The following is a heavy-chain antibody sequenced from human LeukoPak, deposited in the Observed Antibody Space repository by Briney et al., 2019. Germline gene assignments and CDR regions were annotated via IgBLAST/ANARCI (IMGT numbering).Heavy chain of an antibody. V-gene: IGHV3-30*18. J-gene: IGHJ4*02. D-gene: IGHD6-19*01. CDR1: GFTFSSYG. CDR3: AKGPLIEVAGTTWDY. Sequence: PGGSLRLSCAASGFTFSSYGMHWVRQAPGKGLEWVAVISYDGSNKYYADSVKGRFTISRDNSKNTPYLQMNSLRAEDTAVYYCAKGPLIEVAGTTWDYWGQGTLVTVSS. CDR2: ISYDGSNK.